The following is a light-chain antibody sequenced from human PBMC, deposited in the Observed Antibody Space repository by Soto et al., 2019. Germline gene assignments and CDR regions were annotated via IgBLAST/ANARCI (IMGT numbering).Light chain of an antibody. V-gene: IGKV1-39*01. CDR2: SAS. Sequence: DILMTQSQSSLSASVGDRVSISCRASQSINTYLNWFQQKPGEAPNLLMYSASTLQSGVPSRFSGSGSGTDFTLTISSLQPEDFATYYCQQSYNHPVTFGQGTRLDIK. CDR3: QQSYNHPVT. CDR1: QSINTY. J-gene: IGKJ5*01.